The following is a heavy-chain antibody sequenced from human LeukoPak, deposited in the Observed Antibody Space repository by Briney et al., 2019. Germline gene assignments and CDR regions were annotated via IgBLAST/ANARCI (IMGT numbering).Heavy chain of an antibody. CDR3: ARAGYYFDC. CDR1: GFTFSSYE. V-gene: IGHV3-48*03. J-gene: IGHJ4*02. Sequence: GSLRLSCAASGFTFSSYEMNWVRQAPGKGLEWISYISTSGSTIYYADSVKGRFTISRDNAKNSLYLQMNSLRAEDTAVYYCARAGYYFDCWGQGTLVTVSS. CDR2: ISTSGSTI.